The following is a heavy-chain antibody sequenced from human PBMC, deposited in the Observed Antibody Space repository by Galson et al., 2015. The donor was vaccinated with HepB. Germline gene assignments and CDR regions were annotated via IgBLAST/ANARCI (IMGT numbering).Heavy chain of an antibody. D-gene: IGHD5-18*01. CDR2: ISSSSSYI. J-gene: IGHJ4*02. CDR3: ARVVDTAMARLFDY. CDR1: GFTFSSYS. V-gene: IGHV3-21*01. Sequence: SLRLSCAASGFTFSSYSMNWVRQAPGKGLEWVSSISSSSSYIYYADSVKGRFTISRDNAKNSLYLQMNSLRAEDTAVYYCARVVDTAMARLFDYWGQGTLVTVSS.